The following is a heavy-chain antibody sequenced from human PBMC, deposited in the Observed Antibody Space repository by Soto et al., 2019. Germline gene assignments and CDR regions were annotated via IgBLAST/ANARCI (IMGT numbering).Heavy chain of an antibody. Sequence: PGGSLRLSCAASGFTFSSYGMHWVRQAPGKGLEWVAVISYDGSNKYYADSVKGRFTISRDNSKNTLYLQMNSLRAEDTAVYYCAKDPRRAPRYWGKGTLVTVSS. CDR3: AKDPRRAPRY. CDR2: ISYDGSNK. CDR1: GFTFSSYG. J-gene: IGHJ4*02. V-gene: IGHV3-30*18.